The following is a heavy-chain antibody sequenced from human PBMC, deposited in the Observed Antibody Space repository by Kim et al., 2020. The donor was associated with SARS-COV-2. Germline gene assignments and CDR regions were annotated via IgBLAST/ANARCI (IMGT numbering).Heavy chain of an antibody. D-gene: IGHD6-19*01. Sequence: PSFQGQVTISVDKSISTAYLQWSSLKASDTAMYYCARRRVYSSGPNWFDPWGQGTLVTVSS. V-gene: IGHV5-51*01. CDR3: ARRRVYSSGPNWFDP. J-gene: IGHJ5*02.